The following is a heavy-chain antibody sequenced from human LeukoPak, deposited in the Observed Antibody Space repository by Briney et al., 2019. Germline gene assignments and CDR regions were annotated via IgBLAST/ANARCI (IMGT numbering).Heavy chain of an antibody. CDR2: MNPNSGNT. V-gene: IGHV1-8*01. Sequence: ASVKVSCKASGYTFTSYDINWVRQATGQGLEWMGWMNPNSGNTGYAQKFQGRVTMTRNTSISTAYMELSSLRSEDTAVYYCARVGIRYSGSWYPSAEYFQHWGQGTLVTVSS. J-gene: IGHJ1*01. CDR1: GYTFTSYD. D-gene: IGHD6-13*01. CDR3: ARVGIRYSGSWYPSAEYFQH.